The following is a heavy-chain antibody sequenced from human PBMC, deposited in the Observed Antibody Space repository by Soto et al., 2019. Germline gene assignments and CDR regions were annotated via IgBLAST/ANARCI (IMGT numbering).Heavy chain of an antibody. CDR2: ISNDESKR. J-gene: IGHJ3*02. V-gene: IGHV3-30-3*01. CDR3: TNWEYDAFHI. D-gene: IGHD7-27*01. CDR1: EFTFRSYA. Sequence: RLSCAASEFTFRSYALHWVRQAPGKGLEWVAVISNDESKRYYADSVRGRFTISRDNSKNTLYLQMNSLRPEDTAIYYCTNWEYDAFHIWGQGTMVTVSS.